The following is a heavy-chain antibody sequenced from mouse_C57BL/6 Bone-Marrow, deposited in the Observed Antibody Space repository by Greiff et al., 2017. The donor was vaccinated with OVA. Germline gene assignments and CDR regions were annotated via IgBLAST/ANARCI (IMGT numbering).Heavy chain of an antibody. CDR2: IDPETGGT. Sequence: QVQLKQSGAELVRPGASVTLSCKASGYTFTDYEMHWVKQTPVHGLEWIGAIDPETGGTAYNQKFKGKAILTADKSSSTAYMELRSLTSEDSAVYYCTRGYYDYDGRNFDYWGQGTTLTVSS. CDR1: GYTFTDYE. V-gene: IGHV1-15*01. D-gene: IGHD2-4*01. J-gene: IGHJ2*01. CDR3: TRGYYDYDGRNFDY.